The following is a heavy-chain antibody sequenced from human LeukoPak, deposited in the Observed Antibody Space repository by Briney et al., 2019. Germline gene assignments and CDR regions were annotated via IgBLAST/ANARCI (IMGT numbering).Heavy chain of an antibody. J-gene: IGHJ4*02. V-gene: IGHV4-38-2*02. D-gene: IGHD6-13*01. CDR1: GYSISSGYY. CDR3: ARDVGVAAAGTGY. CDR2: IYHSGRT. Sequence: SETLSLTCTVSGYSISSGYYWGWIRQPPGKGLEWIGSIYHSGRTFYNPSLKSRVTISVDTSKNQFSLKLTSVTAADTAVYYCARDVGVAAAGTGYWGQGTLVTVSS.